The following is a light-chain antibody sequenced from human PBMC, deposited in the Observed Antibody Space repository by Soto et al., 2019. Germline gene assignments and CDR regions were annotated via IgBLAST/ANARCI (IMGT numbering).Light chain of an antibody. CDR3: QQYNNWPPYT. CDR1: QSVGSN. Sequence: EIVMTQSPATLSVSPGERATLSCRASQSVGSNLAWYQQKPGQAPKFLIYGASTRVTGIPARFIGSGSGTEFTLTISSLQSEDFAVYYCQQYNNWPPYTFGQGTKLEIK. V-gene: IGKV3-15*01. CDR2: GAS. J-gene: IGKJ2*01.